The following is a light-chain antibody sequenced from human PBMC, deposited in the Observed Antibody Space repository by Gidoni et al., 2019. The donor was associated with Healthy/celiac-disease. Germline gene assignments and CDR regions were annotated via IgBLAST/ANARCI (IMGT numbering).Light chain of an antibody. CDR3: AAWDDSLNGFWV. V-gene: IGLV1-44*01. Sequence: QSVLPQPPSASGTPGQRVTLPCSGSSPNIGSNTVTWYQPLPGPAPKLLIYSNNQRPSGVPDRFSGSKSGTSASLAISGLQSEDEADYYCAAWDDSLNGFWVFGGGTKLTVL. J-gene: IGLJ3*02. CDR2: SNN. CDR1: SPNIGSNT.